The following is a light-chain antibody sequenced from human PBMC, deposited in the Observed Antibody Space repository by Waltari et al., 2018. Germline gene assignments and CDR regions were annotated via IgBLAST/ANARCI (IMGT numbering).Light chain of an antibody. V-gene: IGKV3-20*01. J-gene: IGKJ3*01. CDR1: QTISSTY. Sequence: DIVLTQSPDTLSLSPGETATLSCRASQTISSTYLARYQQTPGQAPRPLIHSASRSATAIPERVSGSGFGTDFTLTVSRLEPDDFAVYYCQLYGSSPLFTFGPGTKVEIK. CDR3: QLYGSSPLFT. CDR2: SAS.